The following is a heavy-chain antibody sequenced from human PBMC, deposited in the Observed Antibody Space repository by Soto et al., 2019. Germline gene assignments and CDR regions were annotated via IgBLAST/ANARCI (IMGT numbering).Heavy chain of an antibody. CDR1: GGTFSSYA. J-gene: IGHJ6*02. Sequence: QVQLVQSGAEVKKPGSSVKVSCKASGGTFSSYAISWVRQAPGQGLEWMGGIIPIFGTADYAQKFQGRVPITAXXXTXAAYMELSSPRSEDTAVYYCASSRLGGTGDYSGMDVWGQGTTVTVSS. D-gene: IGHD3-16*01. CDR2: IIPIFGTA. CDR3: ASSRLGGTGDYSGMDV. V-gene: IGHV1-69*12.